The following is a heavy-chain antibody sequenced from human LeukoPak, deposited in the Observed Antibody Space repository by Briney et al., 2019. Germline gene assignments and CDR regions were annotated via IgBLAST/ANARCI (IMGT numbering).Heavy chain of an antibody. CDR3: AKGIIEVVVPAAISY. CDR1: GFTFSSYG. Sequence: GGSLRLSCAASGFTFSSYGMHWVRQAPGKGLEWVAFIRYDGSNKYYADSVKGLFTISRDNSKNTLYLQMNSLRAEDTAVYYCAKGIIEVVVPAAISYWGQGTLVTVSS. V-gene: IGHV3-30*02. J-gene: IGHJ4*02. CDR2: IRYDGSNK. D-gene: IGHD2-2*02.